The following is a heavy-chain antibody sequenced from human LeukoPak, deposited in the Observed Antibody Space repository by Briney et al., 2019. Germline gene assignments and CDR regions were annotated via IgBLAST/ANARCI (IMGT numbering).Heavy chain of an antibody. CDR2: INPYSGDT. J-gene: IGHJ5*02. CDR1: GYTFTIXX. CDR3: VREKNGWFDP. V-gene: IGHV1-18*01. D-gene: IGHD2-8*01. Sequence: ASGYTFTIXXXXXVRQXPGQXXXWMGWINPYSGDTSFAQKFRGRVTMTTDTSATTAYMEVRSLRSDDTAVYYCVREKNGWFDPWGQGTLVTVSS.